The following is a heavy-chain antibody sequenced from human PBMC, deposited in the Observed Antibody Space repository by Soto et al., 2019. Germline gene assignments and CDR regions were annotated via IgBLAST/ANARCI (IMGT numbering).Heavy chain of an antibody. D-gene: IGHD4-17*01. CDR1: GYTFTSYD. Sequence: ASVKVSCKASGYTFTSYDINWVRQATGQGLEWMGWMNPNSGNTGYAQKFQGRVTMTRNTSISTAYMELSSLRSEDTAVYYCARADDYGNYYGMDVWGQGTTVTVSS. CDR3: ARADDYGNYYGMDV. V-gene: IGHV1-8*01. J-gene: IGHJ6*02. CDR2: MNPNSGNT.